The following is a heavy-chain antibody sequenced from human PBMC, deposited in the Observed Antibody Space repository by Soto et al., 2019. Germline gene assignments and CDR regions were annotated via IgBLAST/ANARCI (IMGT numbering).Heavy chain of an antibody. D-gene: IGHD3-16*02. J-gene: IGHJ4*02. Sequence: QLQLQESGPGLVTPSETLSLTCTVSGGSISSSDYHWGWIRQPPGKGLEWIGAIYYGGSAYYNPSLKSRVTRSVDTSKTQFSLKLSSVTATDTAVFYCVRHVTTGTYRGFLDYWGQGTLVTVSS. CDR1: GGSISSSDYH. V-gene: IGHV4-39*01. CDR2: IYYGGSA. CDR3: VRHVTTGTYRGFLDY.